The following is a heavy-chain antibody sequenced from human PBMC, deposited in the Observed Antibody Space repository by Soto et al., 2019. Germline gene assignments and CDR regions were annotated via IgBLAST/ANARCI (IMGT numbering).Heavy chain of an antibody. CDR1: GFTVSSNY. Sequence: GGSLRLSCAASGFTVSSNYMTWVRQAPGKGLEWLSVIYTSGGTYYADSVKGRFTISRDNSKTTLYLQMNSLRAEDKAVYYCVGMIDYVAYWGQGALVTVSA. J-gene: IGHJ4*02. CDR2: IYTSGGT. V-gene: IGHV3-66*01. D-gene: IGHD4-17*01. CDR3: VGMIDYVAY.